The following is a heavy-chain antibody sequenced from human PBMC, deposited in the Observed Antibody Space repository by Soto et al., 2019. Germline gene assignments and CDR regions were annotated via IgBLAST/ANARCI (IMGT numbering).Heavy chain of an antibody. V-gene: IGHV1-2*02. CDR1: GYTFTGYY. Sequence: ASVKVSCKASGYTFTGYYMHWVRQAPGQGLEWMGWINPNSGDTNYAQKLQGRATMTTDTSTSTAYMELRSLRSDDTAVYYCASERRITMVRGAYYYMDVWGKGTTVTVSS. CDR3: ASERRITMVRGAYYYMDV. D-gene: IGHD3-10*01. CDR2: INPNSGDT. J-gene: IGHJ6*03.